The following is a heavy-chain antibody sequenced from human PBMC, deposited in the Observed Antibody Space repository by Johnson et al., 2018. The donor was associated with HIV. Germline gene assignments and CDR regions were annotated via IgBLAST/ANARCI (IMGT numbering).Heavy chain of an antibody. Sequence: QVQLVESGGGVVQPGGSLRLSCAASGFTFSSYGMHWVRQAPGKGLEWVAFIRYDGSETFYADSVKGRFTISRDNSKNTVYLQMNTLRPEDTAVYYCARDRFGSGRPNAFDMWGQGTMVTVSS. D-gene: IGHD3-10*01. J-gene: IGHJ3*02. CDR3: ARDRFGSGRPNAFDM. CDR1: GFTFSSYG. V-gene: IGHV3-30*02. CDR2: IRYDGSET.